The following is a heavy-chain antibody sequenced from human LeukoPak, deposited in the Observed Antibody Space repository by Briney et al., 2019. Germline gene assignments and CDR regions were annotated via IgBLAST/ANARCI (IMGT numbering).Heavy chain of an antibody. CDR1: GFTFDDYV. V-gene: IGHV3-20*04. J-gene: IGHJ3*02. CDR2: INWIGDSL. CDR3: ARDLNLDAFDI. Sequence: GGSLRLSCAASGFTFDDYVMYWVRQAPGKGLEWVSGINWIGDSLAYADSVKGRFTISRDNAKNSLYLQMNSLRAEDTAVYYCARDLNLDAFDIWGQGTMVTVSS.